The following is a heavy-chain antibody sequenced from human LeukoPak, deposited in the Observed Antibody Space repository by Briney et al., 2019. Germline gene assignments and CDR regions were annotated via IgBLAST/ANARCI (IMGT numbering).Heavy chain of an antibody. CDR3: ASEEGDDAFDI. Sequence: SVKVSCKASGGTFSSYAISWVRQAPGQGLEWMGGIIPIFGIVNYAQKFQGRVTLTADESTSTAYMELSSLRSEDTAVYYCASEEGDDAFDIWGQGTMVTVSS. CDR2: IIPIFGIV. V-gene: IGHV1-69*13. D-gene: IGHD3-16*01. J-gene: IGHJ3*02. CDR1: GGTFSSYA.